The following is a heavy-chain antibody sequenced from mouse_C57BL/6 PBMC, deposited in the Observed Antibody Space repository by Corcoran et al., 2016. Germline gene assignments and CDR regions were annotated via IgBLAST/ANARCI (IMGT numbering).Heavy chain of an antibody. V-gene: IGHV1-76*01. CDR3: ARCVYDPLYYDAMDY. Sequence: QVQLKQSGAELVRPGASVKLSCKASGYTFTDYYINWVKQRPGQGLEWIARIYPGSGNTYYNEKFKGKATLTAEKSSSTAYMQLSSLTSEDSAVYFCARCVYDPLYYDAMDYWGQGTSVTVSS. D-gene: IGHD2-3*01. CDR1: GYTFTDYY. CDR2: IYPGSGNT. J-gene: IGHJ4*01.